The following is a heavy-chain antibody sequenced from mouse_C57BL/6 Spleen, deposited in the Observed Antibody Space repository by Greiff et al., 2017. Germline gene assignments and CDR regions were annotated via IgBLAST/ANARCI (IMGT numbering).Heavy chain of an antibody. V-gene: IGHV1-22*01. Sequence: VQLQQSGPELVKPGASVKMSCKASGYTFTDYNMHWVKQSHGKSLEWIGYINPNNGGTSYNQKFKGKATLTVNKSSSTAYMELRSLTSEDSAVYYCERTADYGSPYFDYWGQGTTRTVSS. CDR2: INPNNGGT. D-gene: IGHD1-1*01. J-gene: IGHJ2*01. CDR1: GYTFTDYN. CDR3: ERTADYGSPYFDY.